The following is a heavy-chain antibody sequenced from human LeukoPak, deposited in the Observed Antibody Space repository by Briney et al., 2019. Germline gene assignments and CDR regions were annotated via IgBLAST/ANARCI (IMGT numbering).Heavy chain of an antibody. V-gene: IGHV1-18*01. Sequence: ASVTVSFTASGYTFTSYSISWVRQAPGQGLEWMGWISAYNGNTNHAQKLQGRVTMTTDTSTSTAYVELRSLRSDDTAVSYCARVPGITGTTGWFDPWGQGTLVTVSS. CDR1: GYTFTSYS. J-gene: IGHJ5*02. D-gene: IGHD1-7*01. CDR3: ARVPGITGTTGWFDP. CDR2: ISAYNGNT.